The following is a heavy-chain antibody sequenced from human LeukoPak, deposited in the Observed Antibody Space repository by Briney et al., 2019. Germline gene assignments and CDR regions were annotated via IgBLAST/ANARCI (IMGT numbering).Heavy chain of an antibody. J-gene: IGHJ4*02. Sequence: PSETLSLTCTVSGGSIGSSSYYWGWIRQPPGKGLEWIGSIYYSGSPYYHPSLKSRVTISVDTSKNQFSLKLSSVTAADTAVYYCARQGSSWYWGQYYFDYWGQGTLVTVSS. CDR1: GGSIGSSSYY. CDR3: ARQGSSWYWGQYYFDY. D-gene: IGHD6-13*01. CDR2: IYYSGSP. V-gene: IGHV4-39*01.